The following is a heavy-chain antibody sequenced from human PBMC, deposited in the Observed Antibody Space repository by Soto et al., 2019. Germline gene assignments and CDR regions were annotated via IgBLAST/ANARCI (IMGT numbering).Heavy chain of an antibody. CDR1: GYRLDAAW. Sequence: GESRKISCKGVGYRLDAAWIGWVRQMPGKGLEWMGIIKPGGSDLRYSPSFRGQVTISADAAVNTAYLQWDSLKASDTAMYYCARQITYICDLWGQGTLVTVSS. CDR2: IKPGGSDL. CDR3: ARQITYICDL. D-gene: IGHD3-10*01. V-gene: IGHV5-51*01. J-gene: IGHJ4*02.